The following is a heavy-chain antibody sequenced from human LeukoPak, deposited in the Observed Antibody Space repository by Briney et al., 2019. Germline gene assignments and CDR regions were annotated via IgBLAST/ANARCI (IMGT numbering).Heavy chain of an antibody. CDR2: IYPGDSET. J-gene: IGHJ4*02. CDR3: ARVYGGNHFDY. CDR1: GYSFPTYY. Sequence: GESLKISCKASGYSFPTYYIAWVRQMPGEGLEWMGSIYPGDSETRYSPSFPGQVTISADKSINTVYLQWSSLTASDTAIYYCARVYGGNHFDYWGQGALITVSS. D-gene: IGHD4-23*01. V-gene: IGHV5-51*01.